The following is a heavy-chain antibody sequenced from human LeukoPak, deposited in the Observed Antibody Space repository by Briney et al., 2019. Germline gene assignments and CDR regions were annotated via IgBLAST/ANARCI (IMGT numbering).Heavy chain of an antibody. J-gene: IGHJ4*02. CDR1: GFTFSSYS. V-gene: IGHV3-23*01. D-gene: IGHD4-11*01. CDR2: ISDRARNT. Sequence: GGSLRLSCAASGFTFSSYSMNWVRQTPGKGLEWVSTISDRARNTHYADSVNGRFTISRDDFLNMVYLQMDRLTVEDTAVYYCTTRLQHHFDYWGQGTQVTVSS. CDR3: TTRLQHHFDY.